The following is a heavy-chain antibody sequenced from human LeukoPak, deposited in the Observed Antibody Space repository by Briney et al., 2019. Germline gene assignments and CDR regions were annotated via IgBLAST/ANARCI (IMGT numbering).Heavy chain of an antibody. V-gene: IGHV3-23*01. CDR1: GITFNIFG. CDR3: ANTGLPSPNYFDY. Sequence: GGSLRLSCAASGITFNIFGLSWVRQAPGKGLEWVSPISGSGFSTYYADSVKGRFTISRDNSKNTLYLQMNSLGAEDTAVYYCANTGLPSPNYFDYWGQGTLVTVSS. D-gene: IGHD5/OR15-5a*01. J-gene: IGHJ4*02. CDR2: ISGSGFST.